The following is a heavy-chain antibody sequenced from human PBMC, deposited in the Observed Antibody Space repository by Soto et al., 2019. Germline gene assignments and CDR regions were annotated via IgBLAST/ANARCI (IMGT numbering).Heavy chain of an antibody. Sequence: QVQLQQWGAGLLKPSETLSLTCAVYGGSFSGYYWSWIRQPPGKGLEWIGRINHSGRTYYNPSLKSRVTISVDTSKNQFSLKLSSVTAADTAVYYCARGQSSLLLDCWGQGVLVTVSS. J-gene: IGHJ4*02. CDR1: GGSFSGYY. CDR2: INHSGRT. V-gene: IGHV4-34*01. CDR3: ARGQSSLLLDC. D-gene: IGHD2-8*02.